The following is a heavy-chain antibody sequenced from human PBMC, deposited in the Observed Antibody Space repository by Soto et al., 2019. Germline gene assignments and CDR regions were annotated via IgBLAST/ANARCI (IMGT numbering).Heavy chain of an antibody. Sequence: GGSLRLSCAASGFAFSSFAMSWVRQAPGRGLEWVSGLSSSAVFTYYADSVKGRFTISRDNSKKTVYLQMNSLRAEDTAIYYYAKVAPSISTLWGFDHWGPGSLVTVS. CDR2: LSSSAVFT. V-gene: IGHV3-23*01. J-gene: IGHJ4*02. D-gene: IGHD3-3*02. CDR1: GFAFSSFA. CDR3: AKVAPSISTLWGFDH.